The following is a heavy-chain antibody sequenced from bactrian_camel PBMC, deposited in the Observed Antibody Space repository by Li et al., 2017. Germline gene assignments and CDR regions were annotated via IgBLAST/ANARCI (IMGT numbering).Heavy chain of an antibody. CDR1: GLTFDVRD. J-gene: IGHJ4*01. D-gene: IGHD1*01. Sequence: QLVESGGGSVPAGGSLRLSCTISGLTFDVRDMGWYRQAPECELVSTISSDSSTYYADFVKGRFTISRANTMNTAYLQMDSLKSEDTAQYYCVALAWGFNYWGQGTQVTVS. CDR2: ISSDSST. CDR3: VALAWGFNY. V-gene: IGHV3S55*01.